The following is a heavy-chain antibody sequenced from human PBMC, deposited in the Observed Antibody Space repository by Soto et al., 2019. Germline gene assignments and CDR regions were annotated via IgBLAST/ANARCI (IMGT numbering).Heavy chain of an antibody. D-gene: IGHD3-3*01. Sequence: SVKVSGKASGFTFSDSAVQWVRQARGQPLEWIGYIVVGNGNTNFAQRFQERVTFSSDKSRGTAYMELRSLRSEDTAVYYCAATTHYDFWSGYFTGVAFDIWGQGTKVTVSS. CDR1: GFTFSDSA. J-gene: IGHJ3*02. CDR2: IVVGNGNT. CDR3: AATTHYDFWSGYFTGVAFDI. V-gene: IGHV1-58*01.